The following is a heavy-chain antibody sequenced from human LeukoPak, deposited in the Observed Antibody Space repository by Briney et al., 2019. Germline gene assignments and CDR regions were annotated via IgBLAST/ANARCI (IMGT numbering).Heavy chain of an antibody. J-gene: IGHJ5*02. CDR3: AGVTTVTPFDP. V-gene: IGHV4-59*08. Sequence: SETLSLTCTVSGGSISSYYWSWIRQPPGKGLEWIGYIYYSGSTNYNPSLKSRVTISVDTSKNQFSLKLSSVTAADTAVYYCAGVTTVTPFDPWGQGTLVTVSS. CDR2: IYYSGST. D-gene: IGHD4-17*01. CDR1: GGSISSYY.